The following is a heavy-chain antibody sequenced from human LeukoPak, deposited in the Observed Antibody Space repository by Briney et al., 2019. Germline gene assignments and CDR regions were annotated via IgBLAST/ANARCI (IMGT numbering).Heavy chain of an antibody. V-gene: IGHV3-30-3*01. CDR3: AREGGYCSGGSCYGVRYFDY. CDR1: GFTFSSYA. CDR2: ISYDGSNK. D-gene: IGHD2-15*01. Sequence: PGGSLRLSCAASGFTFSSYAMHWVRQAPGKGLEWVAVISYDGSNKYYADSVKGRFTISRDNSENTLYLKMNSLRAEDTAVYYCAREGGYCSGGSCYGVRYFDYWGQGTLVTVSS. J-gene: IGHJ4*02.